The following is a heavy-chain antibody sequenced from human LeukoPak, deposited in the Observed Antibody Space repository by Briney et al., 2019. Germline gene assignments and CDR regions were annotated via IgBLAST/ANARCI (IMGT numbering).Heavy chain of an antibody. V-gene: IGHV4-30-4*01. CDR1: GGSISGVEYY. CDR3: ARYSRATGKLDY. CDR2: IYYSGST. D-gene: IGHD5-24*01. J-gene: IGHJ4*02. Sequence: SETLSLTCTVSGGSISGVEYYWSWIRQPPGKGLEWIGYIYYSGSTSYNPSLRSRVTISVDTSQNQFSLNLSSVTAADTAVYYCARYSRATGKLDYWGQGTLVTVSS.